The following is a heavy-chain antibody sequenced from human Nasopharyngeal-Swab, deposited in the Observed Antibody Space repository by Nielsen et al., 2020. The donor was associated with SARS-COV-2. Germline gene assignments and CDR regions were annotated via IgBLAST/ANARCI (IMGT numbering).Heavy chain of an antibody. CDR3: ARNDSSGYGY. Sequence: WVRQAPGQGLEWMGRINPNSGGTNYAQKFQGRVTMTRDTSISTAYMELSRLRSDDTAVYYCARNDSSGYGYWGQRTLVTVSS. D-gene: IGHD3-22*01. CDR2: INPNSGGT. J-gene: IGHJ4*02. V-gene: IGHV1-2*06.